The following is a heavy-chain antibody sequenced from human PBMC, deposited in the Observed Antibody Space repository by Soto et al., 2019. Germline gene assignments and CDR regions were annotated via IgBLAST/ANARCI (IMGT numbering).Heavy chain of an antibody. J-gene: IGHJ2*01. CDR1: GGSFSGYY. D-gene: IGHD2-8*01. Sequence: QVQLQQWGAGLLKPSETLSLTCAVYGGSFSGYYWSWIRQPPGKGLEWIGEINHSGSTNSNPSLKSRVTISVDTSNYQFYLKLNSVTAADTAVYYCARGRGIVPFWYFDLWGRGTLVTVSS. CDR3: ARGRGIVPFWYFDL. CDR2: INHSGST. V-gene: IGHV4-34*01.